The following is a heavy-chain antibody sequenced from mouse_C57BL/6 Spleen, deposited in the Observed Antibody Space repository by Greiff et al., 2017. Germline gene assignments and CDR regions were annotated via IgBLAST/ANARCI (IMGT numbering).Heavy chain of an antibody. J-gene: IGHJ2*01. D-gene: IGHD1-1*01. CDR1: GYTFTDYY. V-gene: IGHV1-19*01. CDR2: INPYNGGT. CDR3: ASAYGSAYYFDY. Sequence: SGPVLVKPGASVKMSCKASGYTFTDYYMNWVKQSHGKSLEWIGVINPYNGGTSYNQKFKGKATLTVDKSSSTAYMELNSLTSEDSAVYYCASAYGSAYYFDYWGQGTTLTVSS.